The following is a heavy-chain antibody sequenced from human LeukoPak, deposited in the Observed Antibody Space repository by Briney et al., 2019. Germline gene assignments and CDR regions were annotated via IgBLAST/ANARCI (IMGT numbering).Heavy chain of an antibody. D-gene: IGHD1-26*01. V-gene: IGHV4-39*07. CDR1: GGSISTSTYY. CDR3: ASLAGGWDAYGRSAYFFDF. J-gene: IGHJ4*02. Sequence: SETLSPTCTVSGGSISTSTYYWGWIRQPPGKGLEWIGNIYSSGNSYYNPSLKSRVTISVDTSKNQFSLKLSSVTAADTALYYCASLAGGWDAYGRSAYFFDFWGQGTLVTVSS. CDR2: IYSSGNS.